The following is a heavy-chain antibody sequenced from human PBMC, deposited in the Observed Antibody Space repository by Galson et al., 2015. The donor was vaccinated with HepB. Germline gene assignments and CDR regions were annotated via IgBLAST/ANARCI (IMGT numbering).Heavy chain of an antibody. Sequence: SLRLSCAASGFTFSSYAMSWVRQAPGKGLEWVSAISGSGGSTYYADSVKGRFTISRDNSKNTLYLQTNSLRAEDTAVYYCAKDLSRTNTFDYWGQGTLVTVSS. V-gene: IGHV3-23*01. J-gene: IGHJ4*02. CDR1: GFTFSSYA. CDR2: ISGSGGST. CDR3: AKDLSRTNTFDY. D-gene: IGHD1-1*01.